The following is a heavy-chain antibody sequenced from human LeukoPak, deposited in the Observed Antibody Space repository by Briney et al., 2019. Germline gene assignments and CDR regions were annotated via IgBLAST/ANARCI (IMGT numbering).Heavy chain of an antibody. J-gene: IGHJ3*02. CDR1: GFAFNSYA. Sequence: GGSLRLSCAASGFAFNSYAMSWVRQAPGKGLDWVSSISDGGGITYYADSVKGRFTISRDNSRNTVYLQMNSPRAEDTALYYCAKAITLTTRGAFHIWGQGTMVTVSS. V-gene: IGHV3-23*01. D-gene: IGHD1-20*01. CDR2: ISDGGGIT. CDR3: AKAITLTTRGAFHI.